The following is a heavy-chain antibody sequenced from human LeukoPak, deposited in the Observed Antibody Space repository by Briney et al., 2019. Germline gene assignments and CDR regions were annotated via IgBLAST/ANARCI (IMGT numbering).Heavy chain of an antibody. CDR1: GFTFSSYS. CDR3: ARDGDRIAAAGTFY. D-gene: IGHD6-13*01. CDR2: ISSSSSYI. J-gene: IGHJ4*02. V-gene: IGHV3-21*01. Sequence: GGSLRLSCAASGFTFSSYSMNWVRQAPGKGLEWVSSISSSSSYIYYADSVKGRFTIYRDNAKNSLYLQMNSLRAEDTAVYYCARDGDRIAAAGTFYWGQGTLVTVSS.